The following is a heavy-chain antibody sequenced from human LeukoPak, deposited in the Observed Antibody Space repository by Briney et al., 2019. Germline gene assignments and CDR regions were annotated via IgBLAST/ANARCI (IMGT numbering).Heavy chain of an antibody. V-gene: IGHV3-30*18. Sequence: AGGSLRLSCAASGFTFSSYGMHWVRQAPGKGLEWVAVISYDGSNKYYADSVKGRFTISRDNAKNSLYLQMNSLRAEDTALYYCAKDMGITIFGVVDYGMDVWGQGTTVTVSS. D-gene: IGHD3-3*01. J-gene: IGHJ6*02. CDR1: GFTFSSYG. CDR2: ISYDGSNK. CDR3: AKDMGITIFGVVDYGMDV.